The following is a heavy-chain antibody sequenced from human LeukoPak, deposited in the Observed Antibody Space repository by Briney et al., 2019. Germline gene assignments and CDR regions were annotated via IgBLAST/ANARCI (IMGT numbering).Heavy chain of an antibody. Sequence: GGSLRLSCAASGFTFSSYAMSWVRQAPGKGLEWVSAIGGSGGSTYYADSVKGRFTISRDNSKNTLYLQMNSLRAEDTAVYYCAKDHGYSSSWYQDYWGQGTLVTVSS. V-gene: IGHV3-23*01. J-gene: IGHJ4*02. CDR3: AKDHGYSSSWYQDY. D-gene: IGHD6-13*01. CDR2: IGGSGGST. CDR1: GFTFSSYA.